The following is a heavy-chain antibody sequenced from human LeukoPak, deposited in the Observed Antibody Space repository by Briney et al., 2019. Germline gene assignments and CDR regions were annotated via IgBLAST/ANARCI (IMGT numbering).Heavy chain of an antibody. CDR1: GFTFSSYA. V-gene: IGHV3-23*01. D-gene: IGHD2-21*01. CDR2: ISDSGNT. J-gene: IGHJ4*02. Sequence: PGGSLRLSCAASGFTFSSYAMSWVRQAPGKGLEWVSAISDSGNTCHADSVKGRFTISRDSSKNTLFLQMNRLRPEDAAVYYCAKAPVTTCRGAYCYPFDYWGQGTLVTVSS. CDR3: AKAPVTTCRGAYCYPFDY.